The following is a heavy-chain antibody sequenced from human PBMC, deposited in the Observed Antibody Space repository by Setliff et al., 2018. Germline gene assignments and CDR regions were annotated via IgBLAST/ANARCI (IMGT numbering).Heavy chain of an antibody. CDR2: INPKSGGT. Sequence: ASVKVSCKASGYSFTDYYMHWVRQVPGGGLEWMGWINPKSGGTRYAQKFEGRVTMTRDTSISTAYMELRSLRSADTAVYYCARDGISWLMWFDPWGQGTLVTVSS. V-gene: IGHV1-2*02. CDR1: GYSFTDYY. D-gene: IGHD3-16*01. CDR3: ARDGISWLMWFDP. J-gene: IGHJ5*02.